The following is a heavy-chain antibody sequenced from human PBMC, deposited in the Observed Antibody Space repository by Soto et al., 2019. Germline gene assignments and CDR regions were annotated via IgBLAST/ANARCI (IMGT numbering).Heavy chain of an antibody. CDR2: ISSSSSYI. J-gene: IGHJ6*02. Sequence: PGGSLRLSCAASGFTFGSYSMNWVRQAPGKGLEWVSSISSSSSYIYYADSVKGRFTISRDNAKNSLYLQMNSLRAEDTAVYYCARSYGDYVPYYYYYGMDAWGQGTTVTVSS. CDR1: GFTFGSYS. D-gene: IGHD4-17*01. CDR3: ARSYGDYVPYYYYYGMDA. V-gene: IGHV3-21*01.